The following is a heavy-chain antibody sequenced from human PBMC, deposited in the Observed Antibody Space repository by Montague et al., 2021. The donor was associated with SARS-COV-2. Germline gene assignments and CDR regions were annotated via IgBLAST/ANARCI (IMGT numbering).Heavy chain of an antibody. V-gene: IGHV3-7*03. CDR2: IKQDGSEK. J-gene: IGHJ4*02. Sequence: RLSWSASGFSFSSYWMSWVRQAPGKGLEWVANIKQDGSEKYYVDSVKGRFTISRDNAKNSLYLQMNSLRAEDTAVYYCARKTGGGYWGQGTLVTVSS. D-gene: IGHD3-16*01. CDR3: ARKTGGGY. CDR1: GFSFSSYW.